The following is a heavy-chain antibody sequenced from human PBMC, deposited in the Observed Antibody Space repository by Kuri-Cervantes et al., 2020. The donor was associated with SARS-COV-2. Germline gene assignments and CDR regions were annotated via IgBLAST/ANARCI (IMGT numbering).Heavy chain of an antibody. Sequence: ASVKVSCKASGYTFTGYYMHWVRQAPGQGLEWMGWINPNSGGTNYAQKFQGRVTMTRDTSISTAYMELSRLRSEDTAVYYCATVYYDSSGYYYRWFDPWGQGTLVTVSS. CDR1: GYTFTGYY. V-gene: IGHV1-2*02. CDR2: INPNSGGT. J-gene: IGHJ5*02. D-gene: IGHD3-22*01. CDR3: ATVYYDSSGYYYRWFDP.